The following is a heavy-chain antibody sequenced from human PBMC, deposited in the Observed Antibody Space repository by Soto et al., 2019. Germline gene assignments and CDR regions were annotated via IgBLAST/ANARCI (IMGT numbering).Heavy chain of an antibody. V-gene: IGHV3-33*01. Sequence: QVQLVESGGGVVQPGRSLRLSCAASGFTFSSYGMHWVRQAPGKGLEWVAVIWYDGSNKYYADSVKGRFTISRDNSKNTLYPQKNSLRAEDTAVYYCAREFSSGWYRYGMDVWGQGTTVTVSS. CDR1: GFTFSSYG. CDR2: IWYDGSNK. D-gene: IGHD6-19*01. J-gene: IGHJ6*02. CDR3: AREFSSGWYRYGMDV.